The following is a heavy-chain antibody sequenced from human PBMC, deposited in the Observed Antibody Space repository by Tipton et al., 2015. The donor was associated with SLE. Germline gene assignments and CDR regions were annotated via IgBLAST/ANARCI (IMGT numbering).Heavy chain of an antibody. J-gene: IGHJ4*02. CDR2: LYCTGIT. D-gene: IGHD3-3*01. CDR1: GGSISGHY. CDR3: ARHEDITVFGVVYY. V-gene: IGHV4-59*08. Sequence: TLSLTCTVSGGSISGHYWSWIRQPPGRGLEWIGYLYCTGITDSNPSLKSRVTISVDTSKNQFSLKLTSVTAADTAVYYCARHEDITVFGVVYYWGPGTLVTVSS.